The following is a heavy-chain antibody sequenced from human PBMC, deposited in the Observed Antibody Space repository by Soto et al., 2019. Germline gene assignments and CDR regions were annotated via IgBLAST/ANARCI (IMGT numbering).Heavy chain of an antibody. CDR2: INTNTGIP. Sequence: GASVKVFCKGSGYTFTSYGMKWGPQAPGQRLEWMVWINTNTGIPTYAQGFTGRFVFSLDTSVSTAYLQICSLKAEDTAVYYCARQDSSGWYSSSSFAGYYGMDVWGQGTTVTVSS. CDR3: ARQDSSGWYSSSSFAGYYGMDV. CDR1: GYTFTSYG. D-gene: IGHD6-19*01. J-gene: IGHJ6*02. V-gene: IGHV7-4-1*01.